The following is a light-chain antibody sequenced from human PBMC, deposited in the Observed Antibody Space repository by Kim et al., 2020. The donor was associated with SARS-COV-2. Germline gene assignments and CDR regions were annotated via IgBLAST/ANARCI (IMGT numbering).Light chain of an antibody. Sequence: GAMGQTARITGGGNNIGTKNVHWYQQKPGQAPVLVIYRDSNRPSGIPERFSGSNSGNTATLTISRAQAGDEADYYCQVWDSSTYVFGTGTKVTVL. J-gene: IGLJ1*01. CDR2: RDS. V-gene: IGLV3-9*01. CDR3: QVWDSSTYV. CDR1: NIGTKN.